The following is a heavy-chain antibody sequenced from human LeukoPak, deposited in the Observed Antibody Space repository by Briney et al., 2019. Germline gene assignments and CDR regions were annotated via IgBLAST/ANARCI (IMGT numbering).Heavy chain of an antibody. V-gene: IGHV1-2*02. CDR2: INPNSGFT. J-gene: IGHJ4*02. CDR3: ARSSGWKYNIDY. Sequence: ASVKVSCKASGYTFTDYYMHWVRQAPGQGLEWMGWINPNSGFTDYAQRFQGRVTMTRDTSISTAYMELSRLRSDDTAMYYCARSSGWKYNIDYWGQGTLVTVSS. D-gene: IGHD6-19*01. CDR1: GYTFTDYY.